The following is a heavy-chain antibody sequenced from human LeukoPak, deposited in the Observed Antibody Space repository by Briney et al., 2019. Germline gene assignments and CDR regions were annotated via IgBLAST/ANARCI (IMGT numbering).Heavy chain of an antibody. D-gene: IGHD5-12*01. CDR1: GGSISSYY. CDR3: ARDTGYSGYDFFY. Sequence: PSETLSLTCTVSGGSISSYYWSWIRQPPGKGLEWIGYIYYSGSTNYNPSLKSRVTISVDTSKNQFSLKLSSVTAADTAVYYCARDTGYSGYDFFYWGQGTLVTVSS. CDR2: IYYSGST. V-gene: IGHV4-59*01. J-gene: IGHJ4*02.